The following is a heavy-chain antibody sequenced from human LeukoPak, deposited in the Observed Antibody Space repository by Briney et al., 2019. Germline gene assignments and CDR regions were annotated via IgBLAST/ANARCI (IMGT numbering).Heavy chain of an antibody. CDR3: AKTGRYDISGYYLDS. Sequence: GGSLRLSCAASGFTFSSYSMNWVRQAPGKGLEWVSYISSSSSTIYYADSVKGRFTISRDNAKNSLYLQMNSLRAEDTALYYCAKTGRYDISGYYLDSWGQGTLVTVSS. D-gene: IGHD3-22*01. J-gene: IGHJ4*02. V-gene: IGHV3-48*01. CDR1: GFTFSSYS. CDR2: ISSSSSTI.